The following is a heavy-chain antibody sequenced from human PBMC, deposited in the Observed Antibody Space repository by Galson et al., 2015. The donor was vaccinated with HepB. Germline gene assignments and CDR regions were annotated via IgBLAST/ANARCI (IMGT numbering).Heavy chain of an antibody. Sequence: SLRLSCAASGFTFSSYTMSWVRQAPGKGLEWVSDISGAGYSIHYADSVKGRFAISRDNSEKTLLLRMSSLRVEDTALYYCAKDLGNAVDLWRAGSWGQGTLVTVSS. V-gene: IGHV3-23*01. CDR3: AKDLGNAVDLWRAGS. J-gene: IGHJ5*02. D-gene: IGHD3-3*01. CDR1: GFTFSSYT. CDR2: ISGAGYSI.